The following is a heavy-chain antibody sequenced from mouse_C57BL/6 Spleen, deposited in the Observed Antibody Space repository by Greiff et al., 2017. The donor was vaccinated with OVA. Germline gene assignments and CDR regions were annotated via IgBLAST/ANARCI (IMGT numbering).Heavy chain of an antibody. CDR2: ISYDGSN. Sequence: EVKLVESGPGLVKPSQSLSLTCSVTGYSITSGYYWNWIRQFPGNKLEWMGYISYDGSNNYNPSLKNRISITRDTSKNQFFLKLNSVTTEDTATYYCARGLTDWGQGTSVTVSS. CDR3: ARGLTD. D-gene: IGHD4-1*01. J-gene: IGHJ4*01. CDR1: GYSITSGYY. V-gene: IGHV3-6*01.